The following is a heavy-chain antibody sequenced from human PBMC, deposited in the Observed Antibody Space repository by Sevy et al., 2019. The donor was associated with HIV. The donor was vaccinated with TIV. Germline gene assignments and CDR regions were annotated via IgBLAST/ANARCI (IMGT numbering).Heavy chain of an antibody. V-gene: IGHV3-7*01. CDR3: TWSQYYDSSGYTFDY. Sequence: GGSLRLSCAASGFTFSSYWMSWVRQAPGKGLEWVANIKQDGSEKYYVDSVKGRFTISRDNAKNSLYLQMNSRRAEDTAVYYCTWSQYYDSSGYTFDYWGQGTLVTVSS. J-gene: IGHJ4*02. CDR1: GFTFSSYW. D-gene: IGHD3-22*01. CDR2: IKQDGSEK.